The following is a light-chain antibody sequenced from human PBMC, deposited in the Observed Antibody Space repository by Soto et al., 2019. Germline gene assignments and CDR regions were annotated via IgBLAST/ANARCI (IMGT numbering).Light chain of an antibody. CDR2: GAS. CDR1: QNVTTFY. CDR3: QQYGSSTGLT. V-gene: IGKV3-20*01. Sequence: EIVLTQSPGTLSLSPGQIATLSCRASQNVTTFYLAWYQQRPGQAPSLVIYGASSRATGIPDRFSGSGSGTDFTLTINRLEPEDFGMYYCQQYGSSTGLTFGGGNKVEI. J-gene: IGKJ4*01.